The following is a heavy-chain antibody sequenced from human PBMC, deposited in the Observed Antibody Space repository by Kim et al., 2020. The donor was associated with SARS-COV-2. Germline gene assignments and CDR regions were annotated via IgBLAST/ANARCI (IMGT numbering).Heavy chain of an antibody. CDR3: ARGGKKGYGMDV. V-gene: IGHV4-31*02. D-gene: IGHD3-16*01. J-gene: IGHJ6*02. Sequence: YYNPSLKSRVTISVDTSKNQFSLKLSSVTAADTAVYYCARGGKKGYGMDVWGQGTTVTVSS.